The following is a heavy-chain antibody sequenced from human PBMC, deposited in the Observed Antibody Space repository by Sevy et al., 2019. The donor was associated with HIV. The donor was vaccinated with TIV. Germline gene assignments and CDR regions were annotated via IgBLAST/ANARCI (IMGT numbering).Heavy chain of an antibody. V-gene: IGHV4-59*08. D-gene: IGHD1-26*01. Sequence: SETLSLTCTVSGGSITSLYWNWIRQPPGKGLEWIANIYYNGHINYNPSLKRRVNFSLDNSKNQFSLRLSSVTAADTAMYYCAGENAWGRGYSWGQGTMVTVSS. CDR1: GGSITSLY. J-gene: IGHJ4*02. CDR3: AGENAWGRGYS. CDR2: IYYNGHI.